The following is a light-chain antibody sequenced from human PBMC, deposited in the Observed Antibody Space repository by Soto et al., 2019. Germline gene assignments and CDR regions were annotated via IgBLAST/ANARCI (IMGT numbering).Light chain of an antibody. J-gene: IGKJ1*01. CDR1: QSISKW. CDR2: DAS. CDR3: QQYSSYSPWT. V-gene: IGKV1-5*01. Sequence: DIQMTQSPSTLSASIGDRVIITCRASQSISKWLAWHQQKPGKAPKLLIYDASSLQTGVPSRFIGSGSGTEFTLTISSLQPDDFATYYCQQYSSYSPWTFGQGTTVEIK.